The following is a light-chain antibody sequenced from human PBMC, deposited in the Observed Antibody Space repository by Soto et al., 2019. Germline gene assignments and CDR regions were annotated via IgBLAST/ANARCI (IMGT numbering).Light chain of an antibody. CDR1: QSVSSN. CDR2: GAS. CDR3: QQYNNWPAIT. V-gene: IGKV3-15*01. J-gene: IGKJ4*01. Sequence: EIVMTQSPATLSVSPGERATLSCRASQSVSSNLAWYQQKPGQAPRLLIYGASTRATGIPARFSGSGSATEFTLTLSSLQSEDYAVYYYQQYNNWPAITFGGMTKVEIK.